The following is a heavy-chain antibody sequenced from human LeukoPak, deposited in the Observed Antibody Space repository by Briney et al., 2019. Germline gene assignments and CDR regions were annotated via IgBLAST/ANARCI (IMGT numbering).Heavy chain of an antibody. Sequence: SGTLSLTCTVSGGSISSGSYYWSWIRQPAGKGLEWIGRIYTSGSTNYNPSLKSRVTISVDTSKNQFSLKLSSVTAADTAVYYCARAVEGYYYYGMDVWGQGTTVTVSS. CDR2: IYTSGST. CDR1: GGSISSGSYY. V-gene: IGHV4-61*02. D-gene: IGHD5-24*01. CDR3: ARAVEGYYYYGMDV. J-gene: IGHJ6*02.